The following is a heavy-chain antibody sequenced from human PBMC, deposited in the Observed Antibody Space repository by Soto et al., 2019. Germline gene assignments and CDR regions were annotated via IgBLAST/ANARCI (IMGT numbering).Heavy chain of an antibody. Sequence: GGSLRLSCSASGFTFSSYAMHWVRQAPGKGLEYVSAISSNGGSTYYADSVKGRFTISRDNSKNTLYLQMNSLRAEDTAVYYCAKPLRYYYDSSGSNFDYWGQGTLVTVSS. CDR2: ISSNGGST. J-gene: IGHJ4*02. D-gene: IGHD3-22*01. V-gene: IGHV3-64*04. CDR3: AKPLRYYYDSSGSNFDY. CDR1: GFTFSSYA.